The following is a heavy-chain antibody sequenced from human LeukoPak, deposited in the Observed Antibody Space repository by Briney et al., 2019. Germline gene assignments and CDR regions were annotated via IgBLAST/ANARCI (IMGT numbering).Heavy chain of an antibody. D-gene: IGHD3-10*01. J-gene: IGHJ4*02. CDR3: ARGLGKTMIRGVIVTDY. Sequence: PSETLSLTCTVSGGSISSYCWSWIRQPPGKGLGWIGYFCYSGSTNYNPSLKSRVTISVDTSKNQFSLKLTSVTAADTAVYSCARGLGKTMIRGVIVTDYWGQGTLVTVSS. CDR1: GGSISSYC. V-gene: IGHV4-59*01. CDR2: FCYSGST.